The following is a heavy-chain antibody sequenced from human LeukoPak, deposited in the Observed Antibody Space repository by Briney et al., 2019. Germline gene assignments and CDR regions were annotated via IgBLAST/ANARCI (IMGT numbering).Heavy chain of an antibody. CDR1: GFTVSSNY. J-gene: IGHJ6*02. CDR2: IYSGGST. CDR3: AREVAVAYYYYYGMDV. V-gene: IGHV3-66*01. D-gene: IGHD6-19*01. Sequence: PGGSLRLSCAASGFTVSSNYMSWVRQAPGKGLEWVSVIYSGGSTYYADSVKGRFTISRDNSKNTLYLQMNSLRAEDTAVYYCAREVAVAYYYYYGMDVWGQGTTVTASS.